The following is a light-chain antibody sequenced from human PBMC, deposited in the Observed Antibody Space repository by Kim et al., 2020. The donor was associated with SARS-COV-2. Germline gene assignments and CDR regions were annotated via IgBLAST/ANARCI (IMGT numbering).Light chain of an antibody. CDR1: SLRSYY. J-gene: IGLJ3*02. Sequence: ALVQPVRITCQGDSLRSYYASWYQQKPGQAPVLVIYGTNNRPSGIPDRFSGSSSGNTASLTITGAQAEDEADYYCNSRDSSGNHWVFGGGTQLTVL. CDR3: NSRDSSGNHWV. V-gene: IGLV3-19*01. CDR2: GTN.